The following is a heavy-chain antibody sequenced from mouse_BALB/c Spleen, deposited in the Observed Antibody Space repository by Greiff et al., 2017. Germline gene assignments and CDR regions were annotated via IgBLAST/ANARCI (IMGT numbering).Heavy chain of an antibody. CDR2: ISTYYGDA. D-gene: IGHD3-1*01. Sequence: QVQLQQSGAELVRPGVSVKISCKGSGYTFTDYAMHWVKQSHAKSLEWIGVISTYYGDASYNQKFKGKATMTVDKSSSTAYMELARLTSEDSAIYYCARTARATYAMDYWGQGTSVTVSS. CDR1: GYTFTDYA. V-gene: IGHV1S137*01. CDR3: ARTARATYAMDY. J-gene: IGHJ4*01.